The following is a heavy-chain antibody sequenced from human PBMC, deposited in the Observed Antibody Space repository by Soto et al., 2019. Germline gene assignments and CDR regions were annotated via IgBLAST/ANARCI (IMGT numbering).Heavy chain of an antibody. CDR3: ARLGFINWNDVRFDP. V-gene: IGHV4-59*08. CDR2: IYYSGST. J-gene: IGHJ5*02. Sequence: SETLSLTCTVSGGSISSYYWSWIRQPPGKGLEWIGYIYYSGSTNYNPSLKSRVTISVDTSKNQFSLKLSSVTAADTAVYYCARLGFINWNDVRFDPWGQGTLVTVSS. D-gene: IGHD1-1*01. CDR1: GGSISSYY.